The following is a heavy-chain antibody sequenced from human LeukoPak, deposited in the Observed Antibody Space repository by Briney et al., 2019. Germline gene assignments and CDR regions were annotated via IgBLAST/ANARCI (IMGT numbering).Heavy chain of an antibody. V-gene: IGHV1-2*04. CDR3: ARDRTRTGYSSGWYHDY. CDR1: GYTFTGYY. Sequence: PGASVKVSCKASGYTFTGYYMHWVRQAPGQGLEWMGWINPNSGGTNYAQKFQGWVTMTRDTSISTAYMELSRLRSDDTAVYYCARDRTRTGYSSGWYHDYWGQGTLVTVSS. J-gene: IGHJ4*02. CDR2: INPNSGGT. D-gene: IGHD6-19*01.